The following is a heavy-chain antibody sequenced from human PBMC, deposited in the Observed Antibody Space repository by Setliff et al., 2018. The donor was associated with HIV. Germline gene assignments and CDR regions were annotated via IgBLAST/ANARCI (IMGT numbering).Heavy chain of an antibody. D-gene: IGHD6-19*01. J-gene: IGHJ6*02. CDR1: GFTFSSYS. Sequence: PGGSLRLSCAASGFTFSSYSMNWVRQAPGKGLEWVSYISSSSSTIYYADSVKGRFTISRDNAKNSLYLQMNSLRAEDTAVYYCASGGWSTYYYYGMDVWGQGTTVTVSS. V-gene: IGHV3-48*01. CDR3: ASGGWSTYYYYGMDV. CDR2: ISSSSSTI.